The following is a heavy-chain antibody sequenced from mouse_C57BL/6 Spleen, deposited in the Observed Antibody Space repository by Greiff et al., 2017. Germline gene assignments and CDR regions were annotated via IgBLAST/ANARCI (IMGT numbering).Heavy chain of an antibody. Sequence: EVKLMESGGGLVQPGGSLKLSCAASGFTFSDYYMYWVRQTPEKRLEWVAYISNGGGSTYYPDTVKGRFTISRDNAKNTLYLQMSRLKSEDTAMYYCARQDYDHWYFDVWGTGTTVTVSS. D-gene: IGHD2-4*01. CDR2: ISNGGGST. CDR3: ARQDYDHWYFDV. CDR1: GFTFSDYY. V-gene: IGHV5-12*01. J-gene: IGHJ1*03.